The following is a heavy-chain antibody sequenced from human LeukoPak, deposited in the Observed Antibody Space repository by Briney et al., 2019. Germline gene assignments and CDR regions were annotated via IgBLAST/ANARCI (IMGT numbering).Heavy chain of an antibody. CDR1: GGSISSYY. Sequence: SETLSLTCTVSGGSISSYYWSWIRLPPGKGLEWIGYIYYSGSTNYNPSLKSRVTISVDTSKNQFSLKLSSVTAADTAVYYCARDRGGSLDYWGQGTLVTVSS. CDR3: ARDRGGSLDY. D-gene: IGHD3-10*01. V-gene: IGHV4-59*01. J-gene: IGHJ4*02. CDR2: IYYSGST.